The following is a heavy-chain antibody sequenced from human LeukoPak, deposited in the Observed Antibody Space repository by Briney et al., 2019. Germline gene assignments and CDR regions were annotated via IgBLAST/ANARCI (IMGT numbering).Heavy chain of an antibody. CDR2: IYYSGST. J-gene: IGHJ6*02. V-gene: IGHV4-59*12. D-gene: IGHD3-3*01. CDR3: ARGLRFLEWLLSSHYYYGMDV. Sequence: SETLSLTCTVSGGSISSYYWSWIRQPPGKGLEWIGYIYYSGSTNYNPSLKSRVTISVDTSKNQFSLKLSSVTAADTAVYYCARGLRFLEWLLSSHYYYGMDVWGQGTTVTVSS. CDR1: GGSISSYY.